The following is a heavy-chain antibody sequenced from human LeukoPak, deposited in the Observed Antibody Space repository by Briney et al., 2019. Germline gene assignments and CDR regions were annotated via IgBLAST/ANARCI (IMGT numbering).Heavy chain of an antibody. J-gene: IGHJ4*02. CDR3: ARSENSGPIDY. D-gene: IGHD2-15*01. Sequence: TGGSLRLSFAASGFTFSDYYMSWIRQAPGKGLEWVSYISSSGSTIYYADSVKGRFTISRDNAKNSLYLQMNSLRAEDTAVYYCARSENSGPIDYWGQGTPVTVSS. V-gene: IGHV3-11*04. CDR1: GFTFSDYY. CDR2: ISSSGSTI.